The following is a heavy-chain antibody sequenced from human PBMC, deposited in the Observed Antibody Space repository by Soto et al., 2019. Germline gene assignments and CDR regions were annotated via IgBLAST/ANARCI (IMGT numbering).Heavy chain of an antibody. CDR2: ISSNGGST. CDR1: GFTFSSYA. V-gene: IGHV3-64*01. J-gene: IGHJ4*02. CDR3: AGEGYSSSAFDY. Sequence: EVQLVESGGGLVQPGGSLRLSCAASGFTFSSYAMHWVRQAPGKGLEYVSAISSNGGSTYYANSVKGRFTISRDNSKNTLYLQMGSLRAEDMAVYYCAGEGYSSSAFDYWGQGTLVTVSS. D-gene: IGHD6-6*01.